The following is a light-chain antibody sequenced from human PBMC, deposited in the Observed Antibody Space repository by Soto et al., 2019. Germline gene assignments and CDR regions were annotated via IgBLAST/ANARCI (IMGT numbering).Light chain of an antibody. CDR2: ANS. CDR3: QSYDNSLSGSRV. J-gene: IGLJ3*02. V-gene: IGLV1-40*01. CDR1: SSNFGAGYD. Sequence: QSVLTQPPSVSGAPGQTVTISCSGTSSNFGAGYDAHWYQQLPGTAPKLLIYANSNRPSGVPDRFSVSKSGTSASLAITGLQAEDEADYYCQSYDNSLSGSRVFGGGTQLTVL.